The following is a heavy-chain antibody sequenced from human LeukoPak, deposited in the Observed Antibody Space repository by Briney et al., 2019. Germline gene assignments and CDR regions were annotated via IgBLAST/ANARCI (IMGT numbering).Heavy chain of an antibody. J-gene: IGHJ3*02. CDR3: VKDHDWGAFHI. CDR2: ISSNGGTT. CDR1: GFTFSTYA. Sequence: GGSLRLSCSASGFTFSTYAMHWVRQAPGKGLEYVSGISSNGGTTYYADSVKGRFTISRDNSKNTLYLQMSSLRAEDTAVYYCVKDHDWGAFHIWGQRTMVTVSS. V-gene: IGHV3-64D*06. D-gene: IGHD7-27*01.